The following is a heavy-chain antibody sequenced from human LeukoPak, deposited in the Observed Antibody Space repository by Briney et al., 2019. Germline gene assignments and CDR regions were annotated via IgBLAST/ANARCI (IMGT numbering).Heavy chain of an antibody. Sequence: PGRSLRLSCAASGFTFSNYGMHWVRQAPGKGLEWVAVIWYDGSKKYYADPVKGRFTISRDNSKNTLFLQMDSLRAEDTAVYYCARDRGALHYFDYWGQGTLVTVSS. CDR1: GFTFSNYG. V-gene: IGHV3-33*01. CDR3: ARDRGALHYFDY. CDR2: IWYDGSKK. J-gene: IGHJ4*02.